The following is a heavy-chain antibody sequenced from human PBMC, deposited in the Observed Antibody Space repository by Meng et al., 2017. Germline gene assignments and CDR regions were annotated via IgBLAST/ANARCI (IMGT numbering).Heavy chain of an antibody. J-gene: IGHJ4*02. CDR1: GFTVSSNY. V-gene: IGHV3-66*02. CDR2: IYSGGST. D-gene: IGHD3-22*01. CDR3: ARDSGSGYYQYYFDY. Sequence: GESLKIPCAASGFTVSSNYMSWVRQAPGKGLEWVSVIYSGGSTYYADSVKGRFTISRDNSKNTLYLQMNSLRAEDTAVYYCARDSGSGYYQYYFDYWGQGTLVTVSS.